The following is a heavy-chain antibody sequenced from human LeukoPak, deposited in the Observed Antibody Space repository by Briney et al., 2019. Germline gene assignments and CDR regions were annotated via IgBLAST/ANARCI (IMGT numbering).Heavy chain of an antibody. J-gene: IGHJ4*02. Sequence: SVKVSCKASGGTFSSYAISWVRQAPGQGLEWMGRINPNSGGTNYAQKFQGRVTMTRDTSISTAYMELSRLRSDDTAVYYCARDPRYCSGGSCYQFDYWGQGTLVTVSS. V-gene: IGHV1-2*06. CDR3: ARDPRYCSGGSCYQFDY. D-gene: IGHD2-15*01. CDR1: GGTFSSYA. CDR2: INPNSGGT.